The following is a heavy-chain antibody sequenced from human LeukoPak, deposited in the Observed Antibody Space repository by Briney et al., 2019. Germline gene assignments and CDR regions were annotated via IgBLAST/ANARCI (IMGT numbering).Heavy chain of an antibody. CDR2: IKEDGSEK. Sequence: GGSLRLSCAASGFSFSRYWMTWVRQAPGKGLEWVANIKEDGSEKNHVDSLKDRFTISRDNAKNSVFLQMNSLRAEDTAIYYCARDIRCGDSDYWGQGTLVTVSS. CDR3: ARDIRCGDSDY. J-gene: IGHJ4*02. V-gene: IGHV3-7*05. D-gene: IGHD4-17*01. CDR1: GFSFSRYW.